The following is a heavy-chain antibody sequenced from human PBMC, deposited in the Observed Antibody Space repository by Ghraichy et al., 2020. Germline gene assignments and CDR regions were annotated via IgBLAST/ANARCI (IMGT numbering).Heavy chain of an antibody. Sequence: GGSLRLSCAASGFTFSSYSMNWVRQAPGKGLEWVSSISSSSSYIYYADSVKGRFTISRDNAKNSLYLQMNSLRAEDTAVYYCARGPYSSSVLTLYDYWGQGTLVTVSS. CDR2: ISSSSSYI. CDR3: ARGPYSSSVLTLYDY. CDR1: GFTFSSYS. V-gene: IGHV3-21*01. J-gene: IGHJ4*02. D-gene: IGHD6-6*01.